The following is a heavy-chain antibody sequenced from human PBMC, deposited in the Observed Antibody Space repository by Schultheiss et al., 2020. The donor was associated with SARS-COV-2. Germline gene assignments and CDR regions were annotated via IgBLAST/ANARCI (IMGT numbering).Heavy chain of an antibody. J-gene: IGHJ5*02. CDR2: ISSNGGST. CDR1: GFTFSSYA. CDR3: ARESAYSRGSRGDWFDP. D-gene: IGHD6-19*01. V-gene: IGHV3-64*04. Sequence: GGSLRLSCSASGFTFSSYAMHWVRQAPGKGLEYVSAISSNGGSTYYADSVKGRFTVSRDNAKNSLYLQMSSLRVDDTAMYFCARESAYSRGSRGDWFDPWGQGTLVTVSS.